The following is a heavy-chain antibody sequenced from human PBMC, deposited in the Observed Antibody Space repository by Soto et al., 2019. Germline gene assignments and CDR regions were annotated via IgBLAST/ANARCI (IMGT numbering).Heavy chain of an antibody. D-gene: IGHD3-22*01. CDR1: GFNVSNNY. V-gene: IGHV3-66*01. Sequence: PGGSLRLSCAASGFNVSNNYMSWVRQAPGKGLEWVLVIYSGGSTYYTDSVKGRFTISRDNSKNTLYLQMNSLRAEDTAVYYCARGTIDSSGSSTSAFDIWGQGAMVTVSS. CDR2: IYSGGST. CDR3: ARGTIDSSGSSTSAFDI. J-gene: IGHJ3*02.